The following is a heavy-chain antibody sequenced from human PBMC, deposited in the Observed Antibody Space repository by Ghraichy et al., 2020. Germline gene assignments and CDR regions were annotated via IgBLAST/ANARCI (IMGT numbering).Heavy chain of an antibody. CDR3: ARASLGEYAFDI. CDR1: GFTFSSYS. CDR2: ISSSSSYI. Sequence: GGSLRLSCAASGFTFSSYSMNWVRQAPGKGLEWVSSISSSSSYIYYADSVKGRFTIPRDNAKNSLYLQMNSLRAEDTAVYYCARASLGEYAFDIWGQGTMVTVSS. J-gene: IGHJ3*02. V-gene: IGHV3-21*01. D-gene: IGHD3-16*01.